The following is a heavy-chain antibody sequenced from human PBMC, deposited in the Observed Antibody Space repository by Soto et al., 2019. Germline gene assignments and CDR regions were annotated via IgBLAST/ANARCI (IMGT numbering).Heavy chain of an antibody. CDR2: IYYSGST. J-gene: IGHJ4*02. CDR1: GGSISSYY. D-gene: IGHD3-22*01. Sequence: SETLSLTCTVSGGSISSYYWSWIRQPPGKGLEWIGYIYYSGSTNYNPSLKSRVTISVDTSKNQFSLKLSSVTTADTAVYYCARYYYDSSGYYEDYWGQGTLVTVSS. V-gene: IGHV4-59*08. CDR3: ARYYYDSSGYYEDY.